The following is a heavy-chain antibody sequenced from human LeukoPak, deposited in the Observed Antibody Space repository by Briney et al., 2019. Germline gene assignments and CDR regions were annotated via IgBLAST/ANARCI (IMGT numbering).Heavy chain of an antibody. V-gene: IGHV3-64D*06. CDR2: ISSNGDNT. CDR3: VRGTGY. Sequence: GGSLRLSCSVSGFTFSTYVMHWVSQAPGKGREYVSAISSNGDNTYYADSVKGRFTISRDNSKNTLYLQMRSLRADDTAVYYCVRGTGYWGQGTLVTVSS. CDR1: GFTFSTYV. J-gene: IGHJ4*02.